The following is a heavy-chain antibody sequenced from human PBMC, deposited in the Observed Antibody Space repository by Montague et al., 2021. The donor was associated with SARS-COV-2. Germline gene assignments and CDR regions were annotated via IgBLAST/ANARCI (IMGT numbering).Heavy chain of an antibody. CDR2: IFYSGTT. D-gene: IGHD5/OR15-5a*01. CDR1: GGSIISSDHY. J-gene: IGHJ6*02. CDR3: VRDGVYAPPSGMDV. Sequence: SETLSLTCTVSGGSIISSDHYWAWIRQPPGGALEWIGNIFYSGTTYYNLSLQSRVTISIDTSKNQFSLKVTSVVAADTAVYYCVRDGVYAPPSGMDVWGHGTTVIVSS. V-gene: IGHV4-39*07.